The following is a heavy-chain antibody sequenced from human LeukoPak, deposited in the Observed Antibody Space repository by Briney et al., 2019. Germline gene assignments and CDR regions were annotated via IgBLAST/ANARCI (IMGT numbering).Heavy chain of an antibody. CDR2: IYYSGNT. V-gene: IGHV4-38-2*02. CDR3: VRVSSGSYHYYYMDF. J-gene: IGHJ6*03. D-gene: IGHD3-22*01. Sequence: LDTLSLTCSVFGYSITGGFHWGWIRQPPGKGLEWIGSIYYSGNTYYNPSLKSRVTMSADTSKNQFSLRLTSVTAADTAVYFCVRVSSGSYHYYYMDFWGKGTTVTVSS. CDR1: GYSITGGFH.